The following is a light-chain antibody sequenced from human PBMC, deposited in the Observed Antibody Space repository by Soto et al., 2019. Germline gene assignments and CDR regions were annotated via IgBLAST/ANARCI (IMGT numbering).Light chain of an antibody. CDR1: SSNIGGNY. J-gene: IGLJ1*01. V-gene: IGLV1-47*01. CDR3: AAWDDTLSGLYV. CDR2: RNN. Sequence: QPALTQPPSTSGTPGQSVTISCSGSSSNIGGNYVYWYQQLPGAAPKLLIYRNNLRPSGVPDRFSGSKSGTSASLAISGLRSEDEADYYGAAWDDTLSGLYVFGTRTKVTV.